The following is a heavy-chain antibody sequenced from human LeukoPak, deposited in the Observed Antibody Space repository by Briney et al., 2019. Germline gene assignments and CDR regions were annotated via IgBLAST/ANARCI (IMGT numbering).Heavy chain of an antibody. D-gene: IGHD1-7*01. V-gene: IGHV3-74*01. CDR1: GFTFSSYW. CDR3: ARGGWGTAIDY. CDR2: INGDGSST. Sequence: GGSLRLSCAASGFTFSSYWMHWVRQAPGKGLVWVSYINGDGSSTTYADSVKGRFTISRDNAKNTLDLQMNSLRAEDTAVYYCARGGWGTAIDYWAQGTLVTVSS. J-gene: IGHJ4*02.